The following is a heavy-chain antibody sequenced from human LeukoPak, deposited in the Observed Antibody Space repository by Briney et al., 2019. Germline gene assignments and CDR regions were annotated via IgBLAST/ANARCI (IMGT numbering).Heavy chain of an antibody. V-gene: IGHV1-2*02. CDR1: GYTFTDYY. D-gene: IGHD2-2*01. CDR3: ARNAYCDSTNCYAWFDP. CDR2: IVPHSGGT. J-gene: IGHJ5*02. Sequence: ASVKVSCKASGYTFTDYYIHWVRQAPGQGLEWMGWIVPHSGGTNYAQNYQGRITMTRDTSISTAYMELSSLRSDDTAVYYCARNAYCDSTNCYAWFDPWGQGTLVTVSS.